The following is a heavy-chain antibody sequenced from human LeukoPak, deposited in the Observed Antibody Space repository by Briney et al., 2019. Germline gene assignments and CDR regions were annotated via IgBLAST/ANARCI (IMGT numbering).Heavy chain of an antibody. CDR1: GGTFSSYA. V-gene: IGHV1-69*04. D-gene: IGHD3-22*01. CDR3: ARVRMDSSGYYSEDYFDY. CDR2: IIPILGIA. Sequence: SVKVSCKASGGTFSSYAISWVRQAPGQGLEWMGRIIPILGIANYAQKFQGRVTITADKSTSTAYMELSSLRSEDTAVYYCARVRMDSSGYYSEDYFDYWGQGTLVTVSS. J-gene: IGHJ4*02.